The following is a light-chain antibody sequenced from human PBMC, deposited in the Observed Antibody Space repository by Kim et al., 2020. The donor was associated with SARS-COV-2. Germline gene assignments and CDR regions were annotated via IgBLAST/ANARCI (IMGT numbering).Light chain of an antibody. V-gene: IGKV1-17*01. CDR3: RQQGTYPLT. CDR2: GAS. CDR1: QDIGNY. Sequence: DIQMTQSPSSLSASVGDRVTITCQASQDIGNYLGWYQQNPGRAPKRLIYGASNVQSGVPSRFSGSGSETEFTLTINSLQPEDFATYFCRQQGTYPLTFGQGTRLEIK. J-gene: IGKJ5*01.